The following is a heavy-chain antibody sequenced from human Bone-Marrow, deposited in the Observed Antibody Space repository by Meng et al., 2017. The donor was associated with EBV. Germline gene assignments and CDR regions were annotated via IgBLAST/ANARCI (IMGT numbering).Heavy chain of an antibody. CDR1: GGTFGCDT. Sequence: GGTFGCDTGRWLQQAPDRVLWCMKWHTPRSSAPNYSQEFQVRVTIIAAESTSTHSMELNNLRFEDTAMYYCASESGMGFTPDDWGQGTLVTVSS. CDR2: HTPRSSAP. J-gene: IGHJ4*02. CDR3: ASESGMGFTPDD. V-gene: IGHV1-69*01. D-gene: IGHD3-10*01.